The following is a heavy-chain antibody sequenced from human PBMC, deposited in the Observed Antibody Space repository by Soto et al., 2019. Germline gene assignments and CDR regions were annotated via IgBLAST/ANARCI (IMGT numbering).Heavy chain of an antibody. CDR3: TIEGAYPGPDFDY. V-gene: IGHV3-72*01. Sequence: GGSLRLACAASGFSFSSYAMDWFRQAPGKGLEWVGRTKNKANSYTTEYAASVKGRFTISRDYSRDSVYLQMNSLKTDDTAVYYCTIEGAYPGPDFDYWGQGTLVTVSS. D-gene: IGHD3-16*01. CDR1: GFSFSSYA. J-gene: IGHJ4*02. CDR2: TKNKANSYTT.